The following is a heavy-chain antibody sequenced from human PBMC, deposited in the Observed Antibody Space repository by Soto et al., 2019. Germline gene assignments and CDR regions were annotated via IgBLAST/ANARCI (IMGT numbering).Heavy chain of an antibody. CDR3: ARIRITIFGVVRPWFDP. D-gene: IGHD3-3*01. V-gene: IGHV4-34*01. J-gene: IGHJ5*02. CDR1: GGSFSGYY. Sequence: SETLSLTCAVYGGSFSGYYWSWIRQPPGKGLEWIGEINHSGSTNYNPSLKSRVTISVDTSKSQFSLKLSSVTAADTAVYYCARIRITIFGVVRPWFDPWGQGTLVTVSS. CDR2: INHSGST.